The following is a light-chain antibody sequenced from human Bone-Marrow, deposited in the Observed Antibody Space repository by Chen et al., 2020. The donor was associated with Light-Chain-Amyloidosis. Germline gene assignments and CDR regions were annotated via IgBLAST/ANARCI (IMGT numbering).Light chain of an antibody. CDR3: TSYTSSRTRV. CDR2: DVS. V-gene: IGLV2-14*01. J-gene: IGLJ1*01. Sequence: QSALTQPASVSGAPGQSITLSRTGSSSDVGGYDYVSWYQQHPGKAPQLIIYDVSNRPSGVSDRFSGSKSGYTASLTISGLQADDEADYYCTSYTSSRTRVFGTGTKVTVL. CDR1: SSDVGGYDY.